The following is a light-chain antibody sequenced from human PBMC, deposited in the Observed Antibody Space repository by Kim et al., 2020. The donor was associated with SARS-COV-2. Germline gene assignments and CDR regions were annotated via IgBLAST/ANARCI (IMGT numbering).Light chain of an antibody. CDR3: CSYADDSSSVV. J-gene: IGLJ2*01. Sequence: SFTISCTGTNIDVGSHILVSWYPQLPGKAPKLIIYEATKRPSGVSSRFSASKSGNTAFLTVSGLRAEDEADYHCCSYADDSSSVVFGGGTQLTVL. CDR1: NIDVGSHIL. V-gene: IGLV2-23*01. CDR2: EAT.